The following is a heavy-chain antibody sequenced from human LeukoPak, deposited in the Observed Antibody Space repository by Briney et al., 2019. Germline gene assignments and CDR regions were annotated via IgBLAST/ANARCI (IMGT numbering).Heavy chain of an antibody. CDR1: GYTLTELS. CDR2: FDPEDGET. D-gene: IGHD2-15*01. J-gene: IGHJ3*02. Sequence: GASVKVSCKVSGYTLTELSMHWVRQAPGKGLEWMGGFDPEDGETIYAQKFQGRVTMTEDTSTDTAYMELSSLRSEDTAVYCCATSQAALGASDAFDIWGQGTMVTVSS. CDR3: ATSQAALGASDAFDI. V-gene: IGHV1-24*01.